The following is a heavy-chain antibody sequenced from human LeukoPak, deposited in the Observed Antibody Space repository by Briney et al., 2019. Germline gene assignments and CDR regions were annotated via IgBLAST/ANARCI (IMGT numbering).Heavy chain of an antibody. CDR1: GFTFSSYS. J-gene: IGHJ4*02. CDR2: ISSSSSNI. Sequence: GGSLRLSCAASGFTFSSYSMNWVRQAPGKGLEWVSSISSSSSNIYYADSVKGRFTISRDNAKDSLYLQMNSLSAEATSLYDCARTVDTAMVIRYWGEGTLVTVPS. CDR3: ARTVDTAMVIRY. V-gene: IGHV3-21*01. D-gene: IGHD5-18*01.